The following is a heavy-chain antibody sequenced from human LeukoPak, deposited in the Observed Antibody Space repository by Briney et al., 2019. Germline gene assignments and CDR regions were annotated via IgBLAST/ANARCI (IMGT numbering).Heavy chain of an antibody. CDR2: IKQDGSAK. J-gene: IGHJ4*02. Sequence: GGSLRLSCAASGFTFSSYWMTWVRQAPGKGLEWVANIKQDGSAKHYVGSVQGRFTISRDNAKTSLYLQMNSLRAEDTAVYYCARVPAGYTPDYWGQGTLVTVSS. D-gene: IGHD5-24*01. V-gene: IGHV3-7*02. CDR1: GFTFSSYW. CDR3: ARVPAGYTPDY.